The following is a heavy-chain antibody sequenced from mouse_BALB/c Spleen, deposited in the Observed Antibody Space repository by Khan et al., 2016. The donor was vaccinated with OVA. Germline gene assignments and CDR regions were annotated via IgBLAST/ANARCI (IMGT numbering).Heavy chain of an antibody. CDR2: IWRGGNR. Sequence: QVQLKESGPGLVQPSQSLSITCTVSGFSLSSYGVHWVRQSPGKGLEWLGVIWRGGNRDYNAAFMSRLSITKDTSKSQVFFKMNSLQADDTAIYYCAKNEVYSMDYWGQGTSVTVSS. CDR1: GFSLSSYG. D-gene: IGHD2-14*01. CDR3: AKNEVYSMDY. V-gene: IGHV2-5*01. J-gene: IGHJ4*01.